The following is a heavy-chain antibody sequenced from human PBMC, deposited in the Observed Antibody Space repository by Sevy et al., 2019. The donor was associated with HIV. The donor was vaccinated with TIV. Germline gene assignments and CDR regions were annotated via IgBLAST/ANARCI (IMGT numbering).Heavy chain of an antibody. Sequence: GGSLRLSCAASGFTFSSYSMNWVRQAPGKGLEWVSSISSSSSYIYYADSVKGRFTISRDNAKNSLYLQMNSLRAEDKGVYYCGSVFVLGLELGGDAFDIWGQGTMVTVSS. CDR2: ISSSSSYI. D-gene: IGHD1-1*01. CDR3: GSVFVLGLELGGDAFDI. J-gene: IGHJ3*02. V-gene: IGHV3-21*01. CDR1: GFTFSSYS.